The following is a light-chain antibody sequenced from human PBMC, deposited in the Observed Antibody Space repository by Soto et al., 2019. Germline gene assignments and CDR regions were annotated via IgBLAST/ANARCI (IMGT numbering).Light chain of an antibody. Sequence: DIQMTQSPASLSASVGDRVTITCRASQSISSYLNRYQQKPGKAPKLLIYDASSLQSVVPSRFSGSGSGTHLNRANSRLHPEDFATYYCQQSYSKFTLGPGTQVDVK. J-gene: IGKJ3*01. CDR1: QSISSY. CDR2: DAS. CDR3: QQSYSKFT. V-gene: IGKV1-39*01.